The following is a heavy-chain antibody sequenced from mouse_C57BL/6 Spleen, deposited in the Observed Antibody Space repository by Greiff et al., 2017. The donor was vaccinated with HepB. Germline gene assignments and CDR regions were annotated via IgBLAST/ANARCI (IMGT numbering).Heavy chain of an antibody. CDR1: GYTFTDYN. CDR3: VITGYYGSSYDY. Sequence: EVQLQQSGPELVKPGASVKMSCKASGYTFTDYNMHWVKQSHGKSLEWIGYINPNNGGTSYNQKFKGKATLTVNKSSSTAYMELRSLTSEDSAVYYVVITGYYGSSYDYWGQGTTLTVSS. J-gene: IGHJ2*01. D-gene: IGHD1-1*01. CDR2: INPNNGGT. V-gene: IGHV1-22*01.